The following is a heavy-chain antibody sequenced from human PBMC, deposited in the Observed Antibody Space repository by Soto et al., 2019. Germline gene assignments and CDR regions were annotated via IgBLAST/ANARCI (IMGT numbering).Heavy chain of an antibody. CDR2: ISGSGGST. CDR3: AKPPNYGDYDYYYYYIDV. D-gene: IGHD4-17*01. J-gene: IGHJ6*03. V-gene: IGHV3-23*01. Sequence: PGGSLRLSCAASGFTFSSYAMSWVRQAPGKGLEWVSAISGSGGSTYYADSVKGRFTISRDNSKNTLCLQMNSLRAEDTAVYYCAKPPNYGDYDYYYYYIDVWGKGNTVTGSS. CDR1: GFTFSSYA.